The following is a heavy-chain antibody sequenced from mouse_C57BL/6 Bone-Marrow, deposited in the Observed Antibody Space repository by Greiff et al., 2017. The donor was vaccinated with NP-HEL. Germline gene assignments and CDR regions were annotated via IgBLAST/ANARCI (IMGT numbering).Heavy chain of an antibody. CDR2: ISNGGGST. Sequence: DVKLVESGGGLVQPGGSLKLSCAASGFTFSDYYMYWVRQTPEKRLEWVAYISNGGGSTYYPDTVKGRFTISRDNAKNTLYLQMSRLKSEDTAMYYCARHPPFAYWGQGTLVTVSA. CDR3: ARHPPFAY. J-gene: IGHJ3*01. CDR1: GFTFSDYY. V-gene: IGHV5-12*01.